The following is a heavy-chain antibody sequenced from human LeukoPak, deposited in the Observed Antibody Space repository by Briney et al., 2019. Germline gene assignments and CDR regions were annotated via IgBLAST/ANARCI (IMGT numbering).Heavy chain of an antibody. CDR1: GGSISSYY. CDR3: ARRRRVGATYLDV. Sequence: SETLSLTCTVSGGSISSYYWSWIRQPPGKGLEWIGSIYYSGSTYYNPSLKSRVTISVDTSKNQFSLKLSSVTAADTAVYYCARRRRVGATYLDVWGQGTTVTVSS. CDR2: IYYSGST. J-gene: IGHJ6*02. V-gene: IGHV4-39*01. D-gene: IGHD1-26*01.